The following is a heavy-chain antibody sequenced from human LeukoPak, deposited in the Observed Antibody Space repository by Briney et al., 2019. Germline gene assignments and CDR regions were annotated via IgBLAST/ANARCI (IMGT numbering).Heavy chain of an antibody. J-gene: IGHJ5*02. D-gene: IGHD6-19*01. V-gene: IGHV4-39*01. CDR1: GGSISSSSYY. CDR3: ARHQGSGWYREFDP. CDR2: IYYSGST. Sequence: SETLSLTCTVSGGSISSSSYYWGWIRQPPGKGLEWIGSIYYSGSTYYNPSLKSRVTISVDTSKNQFSLKLSSVTAADTAVYYCARHQGSGWYREFDPWGQGTLVTVSS.